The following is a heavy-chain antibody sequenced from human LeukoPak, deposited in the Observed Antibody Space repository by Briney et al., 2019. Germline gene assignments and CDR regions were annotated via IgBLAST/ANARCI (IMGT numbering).Heavy chain of an antibody. V-gene: IGHV3-30*18. J-gene: IGHJ4*02. Sequence: GRSLRLSCAASGFTFSSYGMHWVRQAPGKGLEWVAGISYDGSSKTYADSLKGRFTISRDKSENTLYLQMNSLGAEDTAVYYCAKEAGLAVAGPSETFDYWGQGTLVTVSS. CDR1: GFTFSSYG. CDR2: ISYDGSSK. D-gene: IGHD6-19*01. CDR3: AKEAGLAVAGPSETFDY.